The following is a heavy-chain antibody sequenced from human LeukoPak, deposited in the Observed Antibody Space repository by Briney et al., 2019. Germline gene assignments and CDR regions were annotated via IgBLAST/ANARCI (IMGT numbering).Heavy chain of an antibody. J-gene: IGHJ4*02. Sequence: GGSLRLSCAAPGFTFSRYGMHWVRQAPGKGLEWVAVISYDGRNKYYADSVKGRFTISRDNSKNTLHLQMNSLRPADTAVYYCAKLWNEVGTTIYWGQGTLVTVSS. V-gene: IGHV3-30*18. D-gene: IGHD1-26*01. CDR1: GFTFSRYG. CDR3: AKLWNEVGTTIY. CDR2: ISYDGRNK.